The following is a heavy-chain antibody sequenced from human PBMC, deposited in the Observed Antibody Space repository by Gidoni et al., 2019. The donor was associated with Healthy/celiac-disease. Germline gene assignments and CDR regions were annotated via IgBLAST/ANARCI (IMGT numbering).Heavy chain of an antibody. CDR2: INPNSGGT. Sequence: QVQLVQSGAEVKKPGASVKVSCKASGYTFTGYYMHWVRQAPGQGLEWMGWINPNSGGTNYAHKFQGRVTMTRDTSISTAYMELSRLRSDDTAVYYCARVADYAPRSYWYFDLWGRGTLVTVSS. CDR3: ARVADYAPRSYWYFDL. J-gene: IGHJ2*01. CDR1: GYTFTGYY. V-gene: IGHV1-2*07. D-gene: IGHD4-17*01.